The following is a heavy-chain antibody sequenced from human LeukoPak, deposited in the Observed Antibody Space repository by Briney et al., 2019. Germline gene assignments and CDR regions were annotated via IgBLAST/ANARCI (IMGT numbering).Heavy chain of an antibody. V-gene: IGHV3-23*01. Sequence: PGGSLRLSCAASGFTLSSYAMSWVRQAPGKGLEWVSAISGSGGSTYYADSVKGRFTISRDNSKNTLYLQMNSLRAEDTAVYYCAKDESIFLWFGGENWFDPWGQGTLVTVSS. CDR1: GFTLSSYA. D-gene: IGHD3-10*01. CDR2: ISGSGGST. J-gene: IGHJ5*02. CDR3: AKDESIFLWFGGENWFDP.